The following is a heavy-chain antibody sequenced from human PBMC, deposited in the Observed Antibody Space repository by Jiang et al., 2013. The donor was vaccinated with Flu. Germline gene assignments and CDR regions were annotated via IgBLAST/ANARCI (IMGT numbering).Heavy chain of an antibody. D-gene: IGHD6-19*01. Sequence: PGLVKPSQTLSLTCTVSGGSINSGNYYYSWIRQPAGKGLEWIGRVYSRGSTTYNPSLKSRVTISIDTSKNHFSLELTSVTAADAAVYYCAREVVVAGSLKWGRMFDFWGQGSLVTVSS. V-gene: IGHV4-61*02. CDR1: GGSINSGNYY. CDR3: AREVVVAGSLKWGRMFDF. CDR2: VYSRGST. J-gene: IGHJ4*02.